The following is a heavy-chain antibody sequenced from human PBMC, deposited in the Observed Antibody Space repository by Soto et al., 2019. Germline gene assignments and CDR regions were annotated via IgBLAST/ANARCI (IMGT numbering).Heavy chain of an antibody. V-gene: IGHV3-53*02. Sequence: EVQLVETGGGLIQPGGSLRLSCAASGFTVSSNYMSWVRQAPGKGLEWVSVIYSGGSTYYADSVKGRFTISRDNSKNTLYLQMNSLRAEDTAVYYCARGAIAAAGYYYYYGMDVWGQGTTVTVSS. CDR2: IYSGGST. D-gene: IGHD6-13*01. CDR3: ARGAIAAAGYYYYYGMDV. CDR1: GFTVSSNY. J-gene: IGHJ6*02.